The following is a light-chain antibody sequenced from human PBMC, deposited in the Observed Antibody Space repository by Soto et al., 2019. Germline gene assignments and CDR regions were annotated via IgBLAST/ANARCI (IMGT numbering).Light chain of an antibody. CDR1: QSVLSSSNNKNY. CDR2: WAS. Sequence: DIVMTQSPDSLAVSLGERATIKCKSSQSVLSSSNNKNYLAWYQQTPGQPPKLLISWASTRASGVPDQFSGSGSGTDFTLTISSLQSADVALSYCQKYYTAPLPFGGGTKVEIK. CDR3: QKYYTAPLP. J-gene: IGKJ4*01. V-gene: IGKV4-1*01.